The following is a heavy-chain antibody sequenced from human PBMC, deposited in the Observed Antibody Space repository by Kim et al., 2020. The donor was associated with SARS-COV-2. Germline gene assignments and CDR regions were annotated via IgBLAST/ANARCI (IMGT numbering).Heavy chain of an antibody. Sequence: ASVKVSCKASGYTFTSYAMNWVRQAPGQGLEWMGWINTNTGNPTYAQGFTGRFVFSLDTSVSTAYLQISSLKAEDTAIYYCARDRRTTIFGVVVAVSSWFDPWGQGTLFTVSS. CDR3: ARDRRTTIFGVVVAVSSWFDP. J-gene: IGHJ5*02. V-gene: IGHV7-4-1*02. CDR2: INTNTGNP. D-gene: IGHD3-3*01. CDR1: GYTFTSYA.